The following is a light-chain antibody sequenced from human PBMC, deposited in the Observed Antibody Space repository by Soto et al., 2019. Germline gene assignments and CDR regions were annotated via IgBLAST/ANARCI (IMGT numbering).Light chain of an antibody. Sequence: VVTQEPSFSVSPGGTVTLTCGLSSGSVSTSYYPSWYQQTPGQAPRTLIYSTNTRSSGVPDRFSGSILGNKAALTITGAQADDESDYYCVLFMGSGIWVFGGGTQLTVL. CDR1: SGSVSTSYY. CDR2: STN. CDR3: VLFMGSGIWV. V-gene: IGLV8-61*01. J-gene: IGLJ3*02.